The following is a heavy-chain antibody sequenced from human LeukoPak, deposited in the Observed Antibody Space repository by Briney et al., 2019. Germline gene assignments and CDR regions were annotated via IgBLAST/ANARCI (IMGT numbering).Heavy chain of an antibody. CDR2: ISSTSTYI. J-gene: IGHJ6*03. CDR3: ASGSGGNGYYYYYFMDV. V-gene: IGHV3-21*01. Sequence: PGGSLRLSCAASGFTFSSYSMNWVRQAPGKGLEWVSSISSTSTYIYYADSVKGRFTISRDNSKNTLYLQMNSLRAEDTAVYYCASGSGGNGYYYYYFMDVWGKGTTVTISS. CDR1: GFTFSSYS. D-gene: IGHD4-23*01.